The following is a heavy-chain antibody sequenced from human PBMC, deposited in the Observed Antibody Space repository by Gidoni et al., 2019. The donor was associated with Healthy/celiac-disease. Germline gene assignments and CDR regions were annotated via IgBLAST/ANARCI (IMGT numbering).Heavy chain of an antibody. V-gene: IGHV2-5*02. D-gene: IGHD4-17*01. Sequence: QITLKESGPTLVKPTQTLTLTCTFSGFSLSTSGVGVGWIRQPPGKALEWLALIYWDDDKRYSPSLKSRLTITKDTSKNQVVLTMTNMDPVDTATYYCAHSSEHGDYAGGWFDPWGQGTLVTVSS. J-gene: IGHJ5*02. CDR3: AHSSEHGDYAGGWFDP. CDR2: IYWDDDK. CDR1: GFSLSTSGVG.